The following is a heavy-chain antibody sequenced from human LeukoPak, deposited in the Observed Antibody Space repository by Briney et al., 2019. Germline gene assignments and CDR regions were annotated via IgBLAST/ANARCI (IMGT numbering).Heavy chain of an antibody. D-gene: IGHD3-22*01. CDR1: GFTFSDYY. CDR2: ISSSGSTI. CDR3: ARDRRRYYDSSLLFDY. V-gene: IGHV3-11*01. J-gene: IGHJ4*02. Sequence: GGSLRLSCAASGFTFSDYYMSWIRQAPGKGLEWVSYISSSGSTIYYADSVKGRFTISRDNAKNSLYLQMNSLRAEDTAVYYCARDRRRYYDSSLLFDYWGQGTLVTVSS.